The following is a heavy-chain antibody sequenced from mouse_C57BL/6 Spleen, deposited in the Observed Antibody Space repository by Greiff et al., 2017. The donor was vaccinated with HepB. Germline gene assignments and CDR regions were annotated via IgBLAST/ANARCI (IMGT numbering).Heavy chain of an antibody. CDR2: IDPSDSET. CDR3: ARRNPYYGSSYGYFDV. D-gene: IGHD1-1*01. Sequence: QVQLQQPGAELVRPGSSVKLSCKASGYTFTSYWMHWVKQRPIQGLEWIGNIDPSDSETHYNQKFKDKATLTVDKSSSTAYMQLSSLTSEDSAVYYCARRNPYYGSSYGYFDVWGTGTTVTVSS. CDR1: GYTFTSYW. V-gene: IGHV1-52*01. J-gene: IGHJ1*03.